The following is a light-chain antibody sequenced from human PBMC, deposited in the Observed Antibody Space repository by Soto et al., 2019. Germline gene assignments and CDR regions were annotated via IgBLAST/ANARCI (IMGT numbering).Light chain of an antibody. CDR1: QSISSW. Sequence: DIPMTQSPSTLSASVGDRVTITCRASQSISSWLAWYQQKPGKAPKLLIYKASSLESGVPSSFIGSGSGTEFTLTISSLQPDDFATYYCQQYNSYSRAFGQGTKVEIK. CDR2: KAS. V-gene: IGKV1-5*03. J-gene: IGKJ1*01. CDR3: QQYNSYSRA.